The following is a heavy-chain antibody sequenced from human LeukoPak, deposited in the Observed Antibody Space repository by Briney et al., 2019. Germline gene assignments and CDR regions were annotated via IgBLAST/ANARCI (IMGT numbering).Heavy chain of an antibody. J-gene: IGHJ4*02. D-gene: IGHD1-26*01. CDR3: AKSGGYGLIDY. CDR2: IYYSGST. CDR1: GASISGSGYY. Sequence: SETLSLTCAVSGASISGSGYYWGWIRQPPGKGLEWIGNIYYSGSTYYNASLQSRVTISIDTSKNQFSLRLNSMTAADTTMYYCAKSGGYGLIDYWGQGTLVTVSS. V-gene: IGHV4-39*01.